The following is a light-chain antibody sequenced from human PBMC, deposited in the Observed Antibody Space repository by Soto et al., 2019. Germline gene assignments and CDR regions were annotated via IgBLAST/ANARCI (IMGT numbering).Light chain of an antibody. CDR3: HQYGS. CDR1: QSVSSSY. V-gene: IGKV3-20*01. J-gene: IGKJ5*01. CDR2: GAT. Sequence: EIVLTQSPGTLSLSPGERATLSCRASQSVSSSYLACYQQKPDPAHRLLIYGATSRHTGSPDWFSGSGSGINITLTISRLEPEDFAVYNCHQYGSFGQGTRLDIK.